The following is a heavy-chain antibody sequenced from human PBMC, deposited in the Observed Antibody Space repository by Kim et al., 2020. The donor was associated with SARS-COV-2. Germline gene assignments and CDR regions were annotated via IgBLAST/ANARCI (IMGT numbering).Heavy chain of an antibody. V-gene: IGHV3-7*01. CDR3: ARGGLGGAFDY. CDR1: GSRFINYW. D-gene: IGHD1-26*01. J-gene: IGHJ4*02. CDR2: IKPDGSET. Sequence: GGSLRLSCAASGSRFINYWMTWVRQAPGKGLEWVAIIKPDGSETSYVDSVKGRFTISRDNAKNALSLQMNSLRAEDTAMYYCARGGLGGAFDYWGQGTLAT.